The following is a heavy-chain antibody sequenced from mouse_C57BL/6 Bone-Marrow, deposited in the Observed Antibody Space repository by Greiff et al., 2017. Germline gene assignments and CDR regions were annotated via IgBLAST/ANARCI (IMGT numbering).Heavy chain of an antibody. CDR2: IDPNSGGT. J-gene: IGHJ4*01. V-gene: IGHV1-72*01. CDR3: ARSPRQLRLRDYAMDY. Sequence: QVQLQQPGAELVKPGASVKLSCKASGYTFTSYWMHWVKQRPGRGLEWIGRIDPNSGGTKYNEKFKSKATLTVDKPSSTAYMQLSSLTSEDSAVYYCARSPRQLRLRDYAMDYWGQGTSVTVSS. CDR1: GYTFTSYW. D-gene: IGHD3-2*02.